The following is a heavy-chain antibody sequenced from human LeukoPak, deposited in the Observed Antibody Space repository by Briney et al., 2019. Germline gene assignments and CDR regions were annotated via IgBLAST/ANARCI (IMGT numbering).Heavy chain of an antibody. CDR2: IYPGDSDI. J-gene: IGHJ3*02. D-gene: IGHD6-19*01. V-gene: IGHV5-51*01. CDR3: ASQAIAVAGDASDI. CDR1: GHSFTSYW. Sequence: GESLKISCKGSGHSFTSYWIGWVRQMPGKGLEWMGIIYPGDSDIRYSPSFQGQVTISADRSISTAYLQWSSLKASDTAMYYCASQAIAVAGDASDIWGQGTMVTVSS.